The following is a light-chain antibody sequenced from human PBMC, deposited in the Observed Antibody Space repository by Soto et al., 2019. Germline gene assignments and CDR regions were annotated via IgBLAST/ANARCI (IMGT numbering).Light chain of an antibody. CDR3: QQYGSSPPT. V-gene: IGKV3-20*01. J-gene: IGKJ1*01. CDR1: QSITYGY. CDR2: GPS. Sequence: EIVLTQSPGTLSLSPGERSTRSRLASQSITYGYLAWYQHKPGQAPRLLIFGPSSRASGITDRFSGGGSGTDFSLTISRLEPEDFAVYFCQQYGSSPPTVGQGTKVEIK.